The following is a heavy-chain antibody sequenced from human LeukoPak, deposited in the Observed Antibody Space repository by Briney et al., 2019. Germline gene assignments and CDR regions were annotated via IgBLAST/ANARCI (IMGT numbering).Heavy chain of an antibody. CDR2: ISGSGNNT. Sequence: PGGSLRLSCATSGFTFSSYATSWVRQAPGKGLEWVSTISGSGNNTYYADSVKGRFTISRDNSKNTLYLQVSSLRAKDTALYYCAKGYRYYFDYWGQGTLVTVSS. CDR1: GFTFSSYA. J-gene: IGHJ4*02. CDR3: AKGYRYYFDY. V-gene: IGHV3-23*01. D-gene: IGHD6-13*01.